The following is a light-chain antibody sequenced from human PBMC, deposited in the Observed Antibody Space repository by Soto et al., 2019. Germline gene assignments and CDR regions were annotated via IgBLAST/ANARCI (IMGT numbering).Light chain of an antibody. J-gene: IGLJ3*02. CDR1: SSNIGSNT. CDR2: SDN. V-gene: IGLV1-44*01. Sequence: QSVLTQPPSASGTPGQRVTISWSGSSSNIGSNTVNWYQQIPRTAPKFLMYSDNQRPSGVPDRFSGSKSGTSASLAISGLQSEDEADYYCATWDDSLNVWVFGGGTKLTVL. CDR3: ATWDDSLNVWV.